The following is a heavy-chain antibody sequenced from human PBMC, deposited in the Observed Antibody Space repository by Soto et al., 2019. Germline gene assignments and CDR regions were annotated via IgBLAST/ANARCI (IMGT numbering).Heavy chain of an antibody. V-gene: IGHV4-31*02. D-gene: IGHD3-3*01. CDR3: ARHRFLEWLLYGEFDP. CDR2: IYYSGST. Sequence: SETLSLTXTVSGGSISSGGYYWSWIRQHPGKGLEWIGYIYYSGSTYYNPSLKSRVTISVDTSKNQFSLKLSSVTAADTAVYYCARHRFLEWLLYGEFDPWGQGTLVTVS. CDR1: GGSISSGGYY. J-gene: IGHJ5*02.